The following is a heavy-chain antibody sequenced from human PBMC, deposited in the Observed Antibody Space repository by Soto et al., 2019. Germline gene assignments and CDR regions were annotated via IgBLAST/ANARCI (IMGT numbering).Heavy chain of an antibody. CDR1: GGSISSAAYY. CDR2: IYHSGST. V-gene: IGHV4-31*03. J-gene: IGHJ6*02. CDR3: ARGVKVWFGELYYYGMDV. Sequence: SETLSLTCTVSGGSISSAAYYWSWIRQHPGKGLEWIGEIYHSGSTNYTPSLKSRVTISADTSKNQFSLKLSSVTAADTAVYYCARGVKVWFGELYYYGMDVWGQGTTVTVSS. D-gene: IGHD3-10*01.